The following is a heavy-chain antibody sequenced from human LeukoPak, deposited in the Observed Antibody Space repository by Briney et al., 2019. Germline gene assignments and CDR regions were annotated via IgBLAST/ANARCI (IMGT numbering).Heavy chain of an antibody. J-gene: IGHJ1*01. CDR1: GGSISGRKYQ. V-gene: IGHV4-39*07. CDR3: ATGIDAYNWYFQH. D-gene: IGHD5-24*01. Sequence: SETLSLTCSGSGGSISGRKYQGGWLRQPRGRGREWFGSLFESGITYFNPSLRSRLTISVDTSKNQFSLKLNSLTAADTAVYNCATGIDAYNWYFQHWGQGTLVTVSS. CDR2: LFESGIT.